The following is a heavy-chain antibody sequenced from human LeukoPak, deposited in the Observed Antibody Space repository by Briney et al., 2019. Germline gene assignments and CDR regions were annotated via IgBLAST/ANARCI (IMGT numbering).Heavy chain of an antibody. J-gene: IGHJ6*02. CDR3: ARLSGSTGPRERGIYYYYGFDV. V-gene: IGHV4-39*01. CDR2: FYYSGST. D-gene: IGHD1-14*01. Sequence: SETLSLTCTVSGGSISSSNYYWGWIRQPPGKGLEWIGSFYYSGSTYYNPSLKSRVTISVDTSKNQFSLNLRSVTAADTAVYYCARLSGSTGPRERGIYYYYGFDVWGQGTTVTVSS. CDR1: GGSISSSNYY.